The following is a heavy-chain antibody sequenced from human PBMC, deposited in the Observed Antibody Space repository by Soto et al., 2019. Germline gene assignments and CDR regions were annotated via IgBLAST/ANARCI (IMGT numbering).Heavy chain of an antibody. D-gene: IGHD2-15*01. J-gene: IGHJ4*02. CDR3: ARDRPFDS. CDR2: MNPNSGNR. CDR1: GYTFTSHD. Sequence: QVQLVQSGAEVKKLGASVKVSCKASGYTFTSHDMNWVRQATGQGLEWMGWMNPNSGNRGYAQKFQGRVTMTWNTSISTAYMELSSLRFEDTAVYYCARDRPFDSWGQGTLVTVSS. V-gene: IGHV1-8*01.